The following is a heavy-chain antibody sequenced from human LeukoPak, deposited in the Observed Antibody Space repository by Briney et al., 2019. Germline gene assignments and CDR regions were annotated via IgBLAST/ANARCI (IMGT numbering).Heavy chain of an antibody. D-gene: IGHD1-14*01. CDR2: IYYSGST. J-gene: IGHJ4*02. CDR1: GGSISSGGYY. V-gene: IGHV4-31*03. Sequence: SETLSLTCTVSGGSISSGGYYWSWIRQHPGKGLEWIGYIYYSGSTYYNPSLKSRVTISVDTSKNQFSLKLSSVTAADTVVYYCARCVNRIRLDYWGQGTLVTVSS. CDR3: ARCVNRIRLDY.